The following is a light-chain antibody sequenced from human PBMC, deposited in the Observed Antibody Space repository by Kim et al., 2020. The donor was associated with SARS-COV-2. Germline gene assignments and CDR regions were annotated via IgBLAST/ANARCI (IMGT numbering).Light chain of an antibody. CDR2: DVS. J-gene: IGLJ1*01. V-gene: IGLV2-14*03. CDR1: STDVGGYNY. Sequence: QSALTQPASVSGSPGQSITISCTGTSTDVGGYNYVSWYQQHPGRAPKLMIYDVSNRPSGVSNRFSGSKSGNTASLTISGLQPEDEADYHCTSYTSSTTFVFGTGTKVTVL. CDR3: TSYTSSTTFV.